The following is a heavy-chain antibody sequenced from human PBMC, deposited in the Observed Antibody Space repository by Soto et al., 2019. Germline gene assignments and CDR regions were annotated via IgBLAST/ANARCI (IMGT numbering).Heavy chain of an antibody. CDR2: IYYSGST. J-gene: IGHJ4*02. Sequence: QLQLQESGPGLVKPSETLSLTCTVSGGSISSSSYYWGWIRQPPGKGLEWIGSIYYSGSTYYNPSLKSRVTISVDTSKNQFSLKLSSVTAADTAVYYCAREYSSSWYGGVDYWGQGTLVTVSS. CDR1: GGSISSSSYY. V-gene: IGHV4-39*02. D-gene: IGHD6-13*01. CDR3: AREYSSSWYGGVDY.